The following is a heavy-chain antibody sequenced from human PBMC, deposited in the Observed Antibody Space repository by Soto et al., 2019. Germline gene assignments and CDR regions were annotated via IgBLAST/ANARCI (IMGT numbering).Heavy chain of an antibody. D-gene: IGHD3-22*01. CDR3: ASEASYYETSSALDV. CDR1: GFTFSSYW. V-gene: IGHV3-74*01. J-gene: IGHJ6*02. CDR2: INSDGSST. Sequence: EVQLVESGGGLVQPGGSLRLSCTASGFTFSSYWIHWVRQAPGRGLLWVSRINSDGSSTTYADSVKGRFTISRDNAKDTVYLQMNSLRAEDTAVYFCASEASYYETSSALDVWGQGTTVTVSS.